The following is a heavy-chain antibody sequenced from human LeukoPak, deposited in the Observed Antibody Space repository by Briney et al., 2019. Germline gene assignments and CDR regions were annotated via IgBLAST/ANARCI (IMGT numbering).Heavy chain of an antibody. Sequence: GGSLRLSCAASGFTFSSYSMNWVRQAPGKGLEWVSSISSISSYIYYADSVKGRFTISRDNAKNTLYLQMNSLIAEDTAVYFCARAGYSSGFDSWGQGTLVTVSS. D-gene: IGHD6-19*01. V-gene: IGHV3-21*01. CDR3: ARAGYSSGFDS. CDR1: GFTFSSYS. J-gene: IGHJ5*01. CDR2: ISSISSYI.